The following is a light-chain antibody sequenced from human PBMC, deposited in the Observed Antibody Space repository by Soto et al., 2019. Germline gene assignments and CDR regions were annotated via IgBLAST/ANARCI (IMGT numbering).Light chain of an antibody. CDR2: ENN. CDR1: SSNIGNNY. Sequence: SVLTQPLSVSAAPGQKVTISCSGSSSNIGNNYVSWYQQLPGTAPKLLIYENNKRPSGIPDRFSGSKSGTSATLGITGLQTGDEADYYCGTWDSSLSAGVFGTGTKVTVL. J-gene: IGLJ1*01. V-gene: IGLV1-51*02. CDR3: GTWDSSLSAGV.